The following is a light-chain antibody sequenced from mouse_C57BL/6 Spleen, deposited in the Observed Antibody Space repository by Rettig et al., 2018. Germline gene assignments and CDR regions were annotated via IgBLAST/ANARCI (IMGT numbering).Light chain of an antibody. CDR3: QHFLGTPRT. CDR1: ENIYSN. J-gene: IGKJ1*01. V-gene: IGKV12-46*01. CDR2: AAT. Sequence: DIQMTQSPASLSVSVGETVTITCRASENIYSNLAWYQQKQGKSPQLLVYAATNLADGVPSRFSGSGSGTQYSLKINSLQSEDFGVYCCQHFLGTPRTFGGGTKLEIK.